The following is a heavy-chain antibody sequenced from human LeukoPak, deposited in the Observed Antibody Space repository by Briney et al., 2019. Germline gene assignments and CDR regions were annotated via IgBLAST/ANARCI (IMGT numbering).Heavy chain of an antibody. CDR3: ARDVAWYCTRASCSYFGF. J-gene: IGHJ4*02. V-gene: IGHV3-30*02. CDR1: GFTFSQYG. Sequence: PGGSLRLSCEASGFTFSQYGMHWVRQAPGKGLDWVSSIQYDENKKSYSDSVKGRFTASRDNPKNTLFLQMNRLRVEDTAVYYCARDVAWYCTRASCSYFGFWGQGTLVTVSS. CDR2: IQYDENKK. D-gene: IGHD2-2*01.